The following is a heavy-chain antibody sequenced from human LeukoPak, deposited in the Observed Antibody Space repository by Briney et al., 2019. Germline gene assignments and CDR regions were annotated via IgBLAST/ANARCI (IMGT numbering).Heavy chain of an antibody. J-gene: IGHJ4*02. CDR1: GYTFTAYY. D-gene: IGHD1-26*01. CDR3: ARDHVGDY. Sequence: ASVTVSCKASGYTFTAYYMHWVRQAPGQGLEWMGWINPNSGGTRYAQKFQGRVTLTRDTSISTAYMELSRLRSDDTAVYYCARDHVGDYWGQGTLVTVSS. V-gene: IGHV1-2*02. CDR2: INPNSGGT.